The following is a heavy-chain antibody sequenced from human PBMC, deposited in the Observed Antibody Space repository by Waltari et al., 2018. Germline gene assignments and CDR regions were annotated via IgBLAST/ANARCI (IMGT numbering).Heavy chain of an antibody. CDR2: IIPSLGIA. CDR1: GGTFSSYA. Sequence: QVQLVQSGAEVKKPGSSVKVSCKASGGTFSSYAISWVRQAPGQGLEWMGGIIPSLGIANYAQKFQGRVTITADESTSTAYMELSSLRSEDTAVYYCARGRADYGDPWWFDPWGQGTLVTVSS. V-gene: IGHV1-69*04. D-gene: IGHD4-17*01. CDR3: ARGRADYGDPWWFDP. J-gene: IGHJ5*02.